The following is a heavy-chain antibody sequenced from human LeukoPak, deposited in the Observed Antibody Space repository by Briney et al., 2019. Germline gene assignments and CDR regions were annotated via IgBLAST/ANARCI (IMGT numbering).Heavy chain of an antibody. V-gene: IGHV3-53*01. J-gene: IGHJ1*01. CDR2: IYSGGST. Sequence: GGSLRLSCAASGFTVSSNYMSWVRQAPGKGLERVSVIYSGGSTYYADSVKGRFTISRDNSKNTLYLQMNSLRAEDTAVYYCAREGPSSYYSIGYFQHWGQGTLVTVSS. D-gene: IGHD3-22*01. CDR1: GFTVSSNY. CDR3: AREGPSSYYSIGYFQH.